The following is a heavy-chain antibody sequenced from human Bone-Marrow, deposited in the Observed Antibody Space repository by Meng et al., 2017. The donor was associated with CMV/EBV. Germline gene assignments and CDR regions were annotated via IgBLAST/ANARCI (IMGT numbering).Heavy chain of an antibody. Sequence: ASVKVSCKASGYTFMDYGITWVRQAPGQGLEWMGWISAYNGNTNYAQKLQGRVTMTTDTSTSTAYMELRSLRSDDTAVYYCARAAAAAGTIYYYGMDVWGQGTTVTVSS. CDR1: GYTFMDYG. V-gene: IGHV1-18*01. CDR3: ARAAAAAGTIYYYGMDV. D-gene: IGHD6-13*01. CDR2: ISAYNGNT. J-gene: IGHJ6*02.